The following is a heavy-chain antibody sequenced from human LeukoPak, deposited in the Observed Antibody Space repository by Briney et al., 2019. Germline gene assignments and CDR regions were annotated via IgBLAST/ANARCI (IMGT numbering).Heavy chain of an antibody. J-gene: IGHJ4*02. Sequence: PSETLSLTCAVYGGSFSGYYWSWTRQPPGKGLEWIGEINHSGSTNYNPSLKSRVTISVDTSKNQFSLKLSSVTAADTAVYYCARIYSSGWYFMDYWGQGTLVTVSS. CDR3: ARIYSSGWYFMDY. CDR2: INHSGST. V-gene: IGHV4-34*01. D-gene: IGHD6-19*01. CDR1: GGSFSGYY.